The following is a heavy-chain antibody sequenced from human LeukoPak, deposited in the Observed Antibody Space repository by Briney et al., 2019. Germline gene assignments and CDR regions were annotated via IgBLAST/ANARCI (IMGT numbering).Heavy chain of an antibody. V-gene: IGHV3-66*01. J-gene: IGHJ4*02. D-gene: IGHD3-22*01. CDR1: GFTVSSNY. CDR3: ARSTYYYDSSGYSFHY. Sequence: GGSLRLSCAASGFTVSSNYMSWVRQAPGKGLEWVSVIYSGGSTYYADSVKGRFTISRHNSKNTLYLQMNSLRAEDTAVYYCARSTYYYDSSGYSFHYWGQGTLVTVSS. CDR2: IYSGGST.